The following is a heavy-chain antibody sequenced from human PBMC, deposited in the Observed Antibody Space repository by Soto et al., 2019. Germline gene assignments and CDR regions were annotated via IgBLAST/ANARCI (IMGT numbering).Heavy chain of an antibody. CDR2: INSDSSST. D-gene: IGHD3-3*01. CDR3: ARDEPNYDFWRRGLDV. Sequence: EVQLVESGGGLVQPGGSLRLSCAASGFTFSSYWMHWVRQAPGKGLEWVSRINSDSSSTNYADSAKGRFTITRDNAKNTLYLQMNSLRAEDTAVYYCARDEPNYDFWRRGLDVWGQGTTVSVSS. CDR1: GFTFSSYW. V-gene: IGHV3-74*01. J-gene: IGHJ6*02.